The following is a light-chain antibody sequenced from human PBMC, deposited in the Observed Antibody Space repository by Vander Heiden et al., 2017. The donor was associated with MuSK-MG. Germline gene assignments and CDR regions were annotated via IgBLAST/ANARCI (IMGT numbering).Light chain of an antibody. CDR1: QSVKKW. Sequence: DIQMNQSPSTGAASIGDRVNSTCRGRQSVKKWLAWHQQKPGVAPKVLIFKSSTTESEVSSRFSGSGSCTDFTLTITSLQPGDSATYYCQQYDNYPCTFGQGTKLEIK. CDR2: KSS. CDR3: QQYDNYPCT. J-gene: IGKJ1*01. V-gene: IGKV1-5*03.